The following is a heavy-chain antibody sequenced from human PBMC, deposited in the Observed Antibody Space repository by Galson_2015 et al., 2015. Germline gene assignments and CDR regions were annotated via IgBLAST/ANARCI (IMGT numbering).Heavy chain of an antibody. J-gene: IGHJ4*02. Sequence: CKASGGTFSSYAISWVRQAPGQGLEWMGGIIPIFGTANYAQKFQGRVAITADESTSTAYMELSSLRSEDTAVYYCARGYYDFWSGYSTPHGTTHGHFDYWGQGTLVTVSS. CDR1: GGTFSSYA. CDR3: ARGYYDFWSGYSTPHGTTHGHFDY. D-gene: IGHD3-3*01. V-gene: IGHV1-69*01. CDR2: IIPIFGTA.